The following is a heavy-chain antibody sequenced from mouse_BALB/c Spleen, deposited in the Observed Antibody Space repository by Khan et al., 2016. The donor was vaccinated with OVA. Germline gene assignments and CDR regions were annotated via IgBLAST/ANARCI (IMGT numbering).Heavy chain of an antibody. CDR1: GYRFTDFT. CDR3: GRGGGGDRFVY. V-gene: IGHV1S137*01. Sequence: VELVESGAELVRPGVSVKISCKGSGYRFTDFTIHWVKQSHAKSLEWIGVISTYYGDADYNQKFKGKATMTVDKSSSPAYMELARLTSEDSAIYCGGRGGGGDRFVYWGQGTLVTVSA. J-gene: IGHJ3*01. CDR2: ISTYYGDA.